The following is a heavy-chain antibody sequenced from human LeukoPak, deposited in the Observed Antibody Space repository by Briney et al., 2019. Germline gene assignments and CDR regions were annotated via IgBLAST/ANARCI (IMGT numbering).Heavy chain of an antibody. D-gene: IGHD4-11*01. CDR1: GGSINSSSYY. CDR2: IYYSGST. V-gene: IGHV4-39*01. J-gene: IGHJ4*02. CDR3: ARHDRVYSNYVYFDY. Sequence: PSETLSLTCTVSGGSINSSSYYWGWIRQPPGKGLEWIGSIYYSGSTYYNPSLKSRVTISVDTSKTQFSLKLNSVTAADTAVYYCARHDRVYSNYVYFDYWGQGTLVTVSS.